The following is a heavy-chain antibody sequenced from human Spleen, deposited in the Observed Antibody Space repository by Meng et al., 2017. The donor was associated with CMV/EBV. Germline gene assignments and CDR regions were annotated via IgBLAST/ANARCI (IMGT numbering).Heavy chain of an antibody. CDR1: GYSISSGYY. CDR3: AEYSSSSLAFDI. CDR2: IYYSGST. V-gene: IGHV4-38-2*02. J-gene: IGHJ3*02. Sequence: GSLRLSCTVSGYSISSGYYWGWIRQPPGKGLEWIGYIYYSGSTNYNPSLKSRVTISVDTSKNQFTLKLSSVTAADTAVYYCAEYSSSSLAFDIWGQGTMVTVSS. D-gene: IGHD6-6*01.